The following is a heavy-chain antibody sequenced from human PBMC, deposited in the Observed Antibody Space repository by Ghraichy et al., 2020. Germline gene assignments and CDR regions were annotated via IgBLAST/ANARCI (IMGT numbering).Heavy chain of an antibody. D-gene: IGHD3-22*01. CDR1: GFSLSNYG. CDR2: IWYDGGNK. V-gene: IGHV3-33*01. J-gene: IGHJ4*02. Sequence: GGSLRLSCAASGFSLSNYGMNWVRQAPGKGLEWVALIWYDGGNKYYADSVKGRFSISRDNSKNTLYLEMNSLRAEDTAVYYCATADYYDSSGYYSRLLDYGGQGTLVTFSS. CDR3: ATADYYDSSGYYSRLLDY.